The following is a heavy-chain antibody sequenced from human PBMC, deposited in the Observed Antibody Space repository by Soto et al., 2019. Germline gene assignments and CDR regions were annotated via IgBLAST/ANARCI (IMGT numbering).Heavy chain of an antibody. CDR3: ARDRRWLPRGPNNWLDL. V-gene: IGHV4-30-4*01. Sequence: SETLSLTCTVSGGSINSGDYYWTCVRQPPGKGLEWIGYIYYDGNSQHNPSLKSRVTMSIDTSKNQFSLNLSSVTAADTAVYYCARDRRWLPRGPNNWLDLWGQGTQVTVSS. J-gene: IGHJ5*02. D-gene: IGHD5-12*01. CDR1: GGSINSGDYY. CDR2: IYYDGNS.